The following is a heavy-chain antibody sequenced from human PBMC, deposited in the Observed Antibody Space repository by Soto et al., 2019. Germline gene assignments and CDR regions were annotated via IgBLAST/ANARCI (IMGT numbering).Heavy chain of an antibody. Sequence: PGGSLRLSCAASGFTFSSYGMHWVRQAPGKGLEWVAVISYDGSNKYYADSVKGRFTISRDNYKNTLYLQMNSLRAEDTAVSYCAQEVAKHDLWGQGKLVTV. J-gene: IGHJ5*02. D-gene: IGHD5-12*01. V-gene: IGHV3-30*18. CDR2: ISYDGSNK. CDR3: AQEVAKHDL. CDR1: GFTFSSYG.